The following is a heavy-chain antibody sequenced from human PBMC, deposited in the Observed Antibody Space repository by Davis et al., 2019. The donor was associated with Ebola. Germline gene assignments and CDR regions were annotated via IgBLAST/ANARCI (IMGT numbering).Heavy chain of an antibody. CDR2: INTDGSFT. CDR1: GFTFSSYW. V-gene: IGHV3-74*01. Sequence: ESLKISCAASGFTFSSYWMHWVRQTPGKGLVWVSRINTDGSFTDYADSVKGRFTISRDNARNTVSLQMNSLRAEDTALYYCARSSYQPDWWGQGTLVTVSS. J-gene: IGHJ4*02. D-gene: IGHD2-2*01. CDR3: ARSSYQPDW.